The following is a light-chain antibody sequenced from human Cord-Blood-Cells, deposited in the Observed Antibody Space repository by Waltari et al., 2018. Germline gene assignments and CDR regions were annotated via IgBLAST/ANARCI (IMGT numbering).Light chain of an antibody. CDR2: AAS. Sequence: IQMTQSPSSLCASVGARVTIPCRASQSISSYLNWYQQKPGKAPKLLIYAASSLQSGVPSRFSGSGSGTDFTLTISSLKPEDFATYYCQQSYSTPYTFGQGTKLEIK. CDR1: QSISSY. V-gene: IGKV1-39*01. J-gene: IGKJ2*01. CDR3: QQSYSTPYT.